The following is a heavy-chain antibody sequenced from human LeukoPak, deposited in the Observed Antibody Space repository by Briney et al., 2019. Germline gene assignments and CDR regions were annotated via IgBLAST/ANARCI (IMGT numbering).Heavy chain of an antibody. Sequence: GESLKISCKGSGYSFTSYWIVWVRQMPGKGLEWMGIIYPGDSDTRYSPPFQGQVTISADKSISTAYLQWSSLKASDTAIYYCARPLVPAASDAFDIWGQGTMVTVSS. J-gene: IGHJ3*02. CDR2: IYPGDSDT. D-gene: IGHD2-2*01. CDR1: GYSFTSYW. V-gene: IGHV5-51*01. CDR3: ARPLVPAASDAFDI.